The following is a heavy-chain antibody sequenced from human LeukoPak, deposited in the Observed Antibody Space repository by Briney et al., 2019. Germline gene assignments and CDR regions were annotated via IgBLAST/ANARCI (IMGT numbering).Heavy chain of an antibody. CDR2: INPNSGDT. Sequence: ASVKVSCKASGYTFTGYYIHWVRQAPGQGLEWVGWINPNSGDTHSAQNFQGRVTMTRDTSISTASMDLSRLRSDDTAVYYCARAPKSDAYDIWGRGTMVTVSS. V-gene: IGHV1-2*02. CDR3: ARAPKSDAYDI. J-gene: IGHJ3*02. CDR1: GYTFTGYY.